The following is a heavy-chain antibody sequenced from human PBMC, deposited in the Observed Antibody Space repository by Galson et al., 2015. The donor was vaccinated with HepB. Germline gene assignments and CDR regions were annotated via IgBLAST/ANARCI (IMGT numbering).Heavy chain of an antibody. J-gene: IGHJ1*01. CDR1: GYTFTSYA. Sequence: SVKVSCKASGYTFTSYAMHWVRQAPGQRLEWMGWINAGNGNTKYSQKFQGRVTITRDTSASTAYMELSSLRSEDTAVYYCARDWTTVTTGGYFQHWGQGTLVTVSS. CDR3: ARDWTTVTTGGYFQH. CDR2: INAGNGNT. V-gene: IGHV1-3*01. D-gene: IGHD4-17*01.